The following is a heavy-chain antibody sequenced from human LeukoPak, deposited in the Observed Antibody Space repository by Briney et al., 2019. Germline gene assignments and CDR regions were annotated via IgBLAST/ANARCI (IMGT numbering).Heavy chain of an antibody. D-gene: IGHD3-3*01. CDR2: ISWNSGSI. CDR1: GFTFDDYA. CDR3: ARRLRFFHNDAFDI. V-gene: IGHV3-9*03. J-gene: IGHJ3*02. Sequence: PGRSLRLSCAASGFTFDDYAMHWVRQAPGKGLEWVSGISWNSGSIGYADSVKGRFTISRDNAKNSLYLQMNSLRAEDMALYYCARRLRFFHNDAFDIRGQGTMVTVSS.